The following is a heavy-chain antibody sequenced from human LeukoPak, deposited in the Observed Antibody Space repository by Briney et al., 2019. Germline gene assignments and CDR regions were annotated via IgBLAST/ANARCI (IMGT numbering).Heavy chain of an antibody. J-gene: IGHJ4*02. CDR3: AREGITMIVAD. V-gene: IGHV3-21*01. CDR1: GFTFSSHS. D-gene: IGHD3-22*01. Sequence: GGSLRLSCAASGFTFSSHSMNWVRQAPGKGLEWVSSISSSSSYIYYADSVKGRFTISRDNAKNSLYLQMNSLRAEDTAVYYCAREGITMIVADWGQGTLVTVSS. CDR2: ISSSSSYI.